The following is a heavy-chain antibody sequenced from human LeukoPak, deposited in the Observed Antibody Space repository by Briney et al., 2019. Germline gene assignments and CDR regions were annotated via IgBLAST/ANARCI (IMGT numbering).Heavy chain of an antibody. J-gene: IGHJ6*03. Sequence: SETLSLTCTVSGDSISSSSYYWGWIRQPPGKGLEWIGSIYYSGSTYYNPSLKSRVTISVDTSKNQFSLKLSSVTAADTAVYYCARLSLSGSYWPHYYYYMDVWGKGTTVTISS. V-gene: IGHV4-39*01. CDR2: IYYSGST. CDR1: GDSISSSSYY. CDR3: ARLSLSGSYWPHYYYYMDV. D-gene: IGHD1-26*01.